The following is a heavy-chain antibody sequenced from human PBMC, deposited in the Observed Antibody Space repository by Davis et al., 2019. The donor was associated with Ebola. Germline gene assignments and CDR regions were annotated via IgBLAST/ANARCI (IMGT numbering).Heavy chain of an antibody. Sequence: ASVKVSCKAFGYTFTDYNIHWMRQAPGQGLEWLGRVILKSGATNYAQKFQGRVTITRDTSISTVYMELSSLRYDDTADYYCARGHNYAHEYWGQGTLVTVSS. D-gene: IGHD4-11*01. CDR1: GYTFTDYN. V-gene: IGHV1-2*06. CDR2: VILKSGAT. CDR3: ARGHNYAHEY. J-gene: IGHJ4*02.